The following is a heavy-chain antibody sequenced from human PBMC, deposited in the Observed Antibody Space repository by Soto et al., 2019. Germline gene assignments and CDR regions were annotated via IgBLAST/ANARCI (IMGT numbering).Heavy chain of an antibody. CDR2: ISGSGGST. V-gene: IGHV3-23*01. CDR3: AGYTVTPNYFDY. Sequence: GGSLRLSCAASGFTFNNYAMSWVRQAPGKGLEWVSAISGSGGSTYYADSVKGGFTISRDNSKNTLYLQMNSLRDEDTAVYYCAGYTVTPNYFDYWGQGTLVTVSS. CDR1: GFTFNNYA. D-gene: IGHD4-17*01. J-gene: IGHJ4*02.